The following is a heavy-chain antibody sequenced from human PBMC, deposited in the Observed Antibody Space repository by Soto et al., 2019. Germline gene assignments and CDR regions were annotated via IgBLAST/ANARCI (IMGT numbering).Heavy chain of an antibody. CDR2: IYYSGST. D-gene: IGHD6-19*01. CDR1: GGSISSGGYY. CDR3: ARDFTDSSGPTLGMGV. Sequence: QVQLQESGPGLVKPSQTLSLTCTVSGGSISSGGYYWSWIRQHPGKGLEWIGYIYYSGSTYYNPSPKIRVTIPVDPSKAQFSLKLSSVTAADTAVYSCARDFTDSSGPTLGMGVWGQGTTVTVSS. J-gene: IGHJ6*02. V-gene: IGHV4-31*03.